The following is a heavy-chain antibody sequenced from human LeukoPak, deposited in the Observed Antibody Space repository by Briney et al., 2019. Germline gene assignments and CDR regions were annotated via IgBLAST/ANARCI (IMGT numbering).Heavy chain of an antibody. CDR2: INPSGGST. D-gene: IGHD6-19*01. J-gene: IGHJ4*02. CDR3: ARSAIAVAVPFDY. V-gene: IGHV1-46*01. CDR1: GGTFTSYY. Sequence: ASVKVSCKASGGTFTSYYMHWVRQAPGQGLEWMGIINPSGGSTSYAQKFQGRVTMTRDMSTSTVYMELSSLRSEDTAVYYCARSAIAVAVPFDYWGQGTLVTVSS.